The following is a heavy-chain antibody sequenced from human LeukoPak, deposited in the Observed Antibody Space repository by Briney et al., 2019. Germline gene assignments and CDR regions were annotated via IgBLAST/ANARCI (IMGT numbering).Heavy chain of an antibody. CDR2: IRYDGSNK. CDR1: GFTFSSYG. V-gene: IGHV3-30*02. Sequence: GGSLRLSCAASGFTFSSYGMHWVRQAPGKGLEWVAFIRYDGSNKYYADSVKGRFTISRDNSKNTLYLQMNSLRAEDTAVYYCAKDLSGSYSVGPFDYWGQGTLVTVSS. D-gene: IGHD1-26*01. CDR3: AKDLSGSYSVGPFDY. J-gene: IGHJ4*02.